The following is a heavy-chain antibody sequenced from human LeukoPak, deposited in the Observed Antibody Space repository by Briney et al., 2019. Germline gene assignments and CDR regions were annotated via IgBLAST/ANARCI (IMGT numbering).Heavy chain of an antibody. V-gene: IGHV3-13*01. CDR1: GFTFSGYD. CDR2: IGTAGDT. J-gene: IGHJ6*02. CDR3: ARALVVTTLNYYYYGMDV. Sequence: GGSLRLSCAASGFTFSGYDMHWVRQVTGKGLEWVSAIGTAGDTYYPGSVKGRFTISRENAKNSLYLQMNSLRAEDTAVYYCARALVVTTLNYYYYGMDVWGQGTTATVSS. D-gene: IGHD2-21*02.